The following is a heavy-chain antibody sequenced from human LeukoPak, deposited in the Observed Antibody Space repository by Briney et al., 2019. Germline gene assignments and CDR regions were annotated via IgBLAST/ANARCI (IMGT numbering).Heavy chain of an antibody. V-gene: IGHV4-34*01. CDR2: INHSGST. CDR3: ARGRRGYQLLFVAFDI. CDR1: GGSFSGYY. D-gene: IGHD2-2*01. Sequence: ASETLSLTCAVYGGSFSGYYWSWIRQPPGKGLEWIGEINHSGSTNYNPSLKSRVTISVDTSKNQFSLKLSSVTAADTAVYYCARGRRGYQLLFVAFDIWGQGTMVTVSS. J-gene: IGHJ3*02.